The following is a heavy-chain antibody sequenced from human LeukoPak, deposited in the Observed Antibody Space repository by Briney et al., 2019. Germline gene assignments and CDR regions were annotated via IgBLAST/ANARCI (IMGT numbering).Heavy chain of an antibody. J-gene: IGHJ3*02. CDR2: ISSSSSTI. CDR1: GFTFSSYE. Sequence: GGSLRLSCAASGFTFSSYEMNWVRQAPGKGLEWVSYISSSSSTIYYADSVKGRFTISRDNAKNSLYLQMNSLRAEDTAVYYCARGTDAFDIWGQGTMVTVSS. V-gene: IGHV3-48*01. CDR3: ARGTDAFDI.